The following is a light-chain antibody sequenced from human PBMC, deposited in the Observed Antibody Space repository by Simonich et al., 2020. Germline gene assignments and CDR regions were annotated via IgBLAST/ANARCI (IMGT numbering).Light chain of an antibody. Sequence: SYELTQPPSVSVSPGQTARITCSGDALPKKYAYWYQQKPGQAPVLVIYKDSERPSGIPERCSGSSSETTVTLTISGVQAEDEADYYCQSADSSGTYVVFGGGTKLTVL. J-gene: IGLJ2*01. V-gene: IGLV3-25*03. CDR3: QSADSSGTYVV. CDR2: KDS. CDR1: ALPKKY.